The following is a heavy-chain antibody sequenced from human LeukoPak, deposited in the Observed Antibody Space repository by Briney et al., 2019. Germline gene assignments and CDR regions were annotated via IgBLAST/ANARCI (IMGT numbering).Heavy chain of an antibody. CDR3: ARLGSGWWGFDY. Sequence: GGSLRLSCATSGFTFSNHAMHWVRQASGKGLEWVSAIGTAGDTFYPGSVKGRFTISRDNSKNTLYLQMNSLRAEDTAVYYCARLGSGWWGFDYWGQGTLVTVSS. CDR1: GFTFSNHA. CDR2: IGTAGDT. D-gene: IGHD6-19*01. J-gene: IGHJ4*02. V-gene: IGHV3-13*01.